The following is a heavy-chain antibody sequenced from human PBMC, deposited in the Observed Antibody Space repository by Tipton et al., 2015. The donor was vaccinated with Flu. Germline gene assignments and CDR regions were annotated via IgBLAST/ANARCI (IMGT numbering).Heavy chain of an antibody. CDR1: GGSISSGSYY. D-gene: IGHD6-19*01. Sequence: TLSLTCNVSGGSISSGSYYWSWIRQPAGKGLEWIGRIYTSGSTNYNPSLKSRVTMSVDTSKNQFSLKLSSVTAADTAVYYCARGYSSGHHDYWGQGTLVTVSS. J-gene: IGHJ4*02. CDR2: IYTSGST. CDR3: ARGYSSGHHDY. V-gene: IGHV4-61*02.